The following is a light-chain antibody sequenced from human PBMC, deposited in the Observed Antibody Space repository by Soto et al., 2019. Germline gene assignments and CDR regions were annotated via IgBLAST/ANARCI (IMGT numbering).Light chain of an antibody. V-gene: IGKV3-15*01. Sequence: EIVMTQPPSTLSVSLGDRATLSCRASQCIRNNLAWYHQRRGQATRLLIYAASARATGIPARFSGSGSRTEFTPTSSGLQAEDSGLYYCQQYNNWQTFGQGTKVDIK. J-gene: IGKJ1*01. CDR1: QCIRNN. CDR3: QQYNNWQT. CDR2: AAS.